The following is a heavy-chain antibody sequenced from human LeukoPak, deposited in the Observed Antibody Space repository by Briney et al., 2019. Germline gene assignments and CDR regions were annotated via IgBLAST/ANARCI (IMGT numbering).Heavy chain of an antibody. CDR2: ISSSSSYI. V-gene: IGHV3-21*01. CDR1: GFTFSSYG. Sequence: GGSLRLSCAASGFTFSSYGVNWVRQAPGKGLEWVSSISSSSSYIFYADSVKGRFTISRDNSKNTLYLQMNSLRAEDTAVYYCARDRPGTRDYYGSGSYFRYWGQGTLVTVSS. CDR3: ARDRPGTRDYYGSGSYFRY. J-gene: IGHJ4*02. D-gene: IGHD3-10*01.